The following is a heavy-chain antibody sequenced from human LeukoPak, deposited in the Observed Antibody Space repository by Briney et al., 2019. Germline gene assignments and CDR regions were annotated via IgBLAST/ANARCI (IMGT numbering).Heavy chain of an antibody. CDR3: ARHAHPTLYCSSTSCPHINWFDP. J-gene: IGHJ5*02. CDR2: IYYSGST. CDR1: GGSISSYY. Sequence: SETLSLTCTVSGGSISSYYWGWIRQPPGKGLEWIGYIYYSGSTNYNPSLKSRVTISVDTSKNQFSLKLSSVTAAGTAVYYCARHAHPTLYCSSTSCPHINWFDPWGQGTLVTVSS. V-gene: IGHV4-59*08. D-gene: IGHD2-2*01.